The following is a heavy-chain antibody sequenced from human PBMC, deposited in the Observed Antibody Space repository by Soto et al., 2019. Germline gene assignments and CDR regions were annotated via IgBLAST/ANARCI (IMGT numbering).Heavy chain of an antibody. CDR2: ISWNSGSI. CDR3: AKDHASYGEFDYGMDV. Sequence: EVQLVESGGGLVQPGRSLRLSCAASGFTFDDYAMHWVRQAPGKGLEWVSGISWNSGSIGYADSVKGRFTISRDNAKSSLYLQMNSLRAEDTALYYCAKDHASYGEFDYGMDVWGQGTTVTVSS. D-gene: IGHD4-17*01. J-gene: IGHJ6*02. CDR1: GFTFDDYA. V-gene: IGHV3-9*01.